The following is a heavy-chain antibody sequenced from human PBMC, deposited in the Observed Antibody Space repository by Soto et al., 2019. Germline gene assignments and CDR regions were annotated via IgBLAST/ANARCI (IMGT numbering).Heavy chain of an antibody. V-gene: IGHV1-3*05. CDR2: INAGNGNT. CDR3: AMSIVVVTALDY. D-gene: IGHD2-21*02. J-gene: IGHJ4*02. Sequence: QVQLVQSGAEEKKPGASVKVSCKASGYTFTSYAMHWVRQAPGQRLEWMGWINAGNGNTKYSQKFQGRVTITRDTSASTAYMELSSLRPEDTPVYYCAMSIVVVTALDYWGQGTLVTVSS. CDR1: GYTFTSYA.